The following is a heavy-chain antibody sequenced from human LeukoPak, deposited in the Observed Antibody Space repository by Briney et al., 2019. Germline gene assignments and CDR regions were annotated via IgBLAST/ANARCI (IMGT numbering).Heavy chain of an antibody. CDR3: AKRIAATSFDY. J-gene: IGHJ4*02. CDR2: ISGNGGST. D-gene: IGHD6-13*01. Sequence: GGSLRPSCAASGFTFSNYAMSWVRQAPGKGLEWVSTISGNGGSTYYADSVKGRFTTSRDNSKNTVYLQMDSLRAEDTAVYYCAKRIAATSFDYWGQGTLVTVSS. V-gene: IGHV3-23*01. CDR1: GFTFSNYA.